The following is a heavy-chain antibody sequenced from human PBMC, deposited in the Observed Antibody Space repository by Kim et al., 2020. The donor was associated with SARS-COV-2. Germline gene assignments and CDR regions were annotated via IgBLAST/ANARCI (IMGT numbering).Heavy chain of an antibody. CDR2: IIPILGIA. Sequence: SVKVSCKASGGTFSSYAISWVRQAPGQGLEWMGRIIPILGIANYAQKFQGRVTITADKSTSTAYMELSSLRSEDTAVYYCARDGYNWNDVSHMDVWGKGTTVTVSS. CDR3: ARDGYNWNDVSHMDV. V-gene: IGHV1-69*04. D-gene: IGHD1-20*01. CDR1: GGTFSSYA. J-gene: IGHJ6*03.